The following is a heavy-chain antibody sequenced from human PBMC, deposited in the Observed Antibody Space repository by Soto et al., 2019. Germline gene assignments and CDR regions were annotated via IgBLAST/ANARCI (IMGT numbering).Heavy chain of an antibody. J-gene: IGHJ4*02. V-gene: IGHV4-31*03. Sequence: SETLSLTCTVSGGSISSGGYYCSWIRQHPGKGLEWIGYIYYSGSAYYNPSLKSRVSISVDTSKNQFSLKLSSVTAADTAVYYCALRLGDPGRLYFDYWGQGTLVTVSS. D-gene: IGHD3-16*01. CDR2: IYYSGSA. CDR3: ALRLGDPGRLYFDY. CDR1: GGSISSGGYY.